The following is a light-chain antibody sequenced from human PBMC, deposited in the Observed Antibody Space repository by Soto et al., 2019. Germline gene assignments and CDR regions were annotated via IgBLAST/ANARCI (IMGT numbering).Light chain of an antibody. J-gene: IGLJ2*01. V-gene: IGLV5-37*01. CDR2: YYSDSDK. CDR3: MLWPRNSPVV. CDR1: ADINVGSYN. Sequence: QSVLTQPPSSSASPGESARFTCTLPADINVGSYNIYWYQQKPGSPPRYLLYYYSDSDKGQGSGVPSHFSGSKDPSANTGILLIYGLQSEDEADSYCMLWPRNSPVVFGGGTKLTVL.